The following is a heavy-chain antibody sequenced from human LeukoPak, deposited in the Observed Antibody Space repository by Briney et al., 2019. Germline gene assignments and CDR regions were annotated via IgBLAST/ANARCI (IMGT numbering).Heavy chain of an antibody. V-gene: IGHV1-2*02. Sequence: ASVKVSCKASGYTFTGYYMHWVRQAPGQGLEWMGWINPNSGGTNYAQKFQGRVTMTRDTSISTAYMELSRLRSDDTAVYYCRVTMVRGVTLFDYWGQGTLVTVSS. CDR1: GYTFTGYY. D-gene: IGHD3-10*01. CDR2: INPNSGGT. CDR3: RVTMVRGVTLFDY. J-gene: IGHJ4*02.